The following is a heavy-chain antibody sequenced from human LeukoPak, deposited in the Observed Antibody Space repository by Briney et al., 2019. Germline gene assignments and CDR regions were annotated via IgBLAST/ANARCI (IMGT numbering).Heavy chain of an antibody. CDR2: ISYDGSNK. Sequence: QPGGSLRLSCAASGFTFSSYAMHWVRQAPGKGLEWVAVISYDGSNKYYADSVKGRFTISRDNSKNTLYLQMNSLRAEDTAVYYCARAPRGSWPYHFDCWGQGTLVTVSS. J-gene: IGHJ4*02. CDR3: ARAPRGSWPYHFDC. V-gene: IGHV3-30*04. CDR1: GFTFSSYA. D-gene: IGHD6-13*01.